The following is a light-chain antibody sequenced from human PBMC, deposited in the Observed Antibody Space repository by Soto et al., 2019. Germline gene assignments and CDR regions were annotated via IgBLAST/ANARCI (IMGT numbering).Light chain of an antibody. CDR1: QSISSW. V-gene: IGKV1-5*01. J-gene: IGKJ2*01. Sequence: DIQMTQSPSTLSASVGDRVTITCRASQSISSWLAWYQQKPGKAPKLLIYDASSLESGVPSRFSGSGSGTEFTLPISSLQPDDFATYDCQQYNSYLYSFGQGTKLEIK. CDR2: DAS. CDR3: QQYNSYLYS.